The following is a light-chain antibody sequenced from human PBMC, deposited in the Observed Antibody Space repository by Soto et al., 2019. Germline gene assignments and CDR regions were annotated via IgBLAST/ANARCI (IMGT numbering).Light chain of an antibody. J-gene: IGKJ1*01. V-gene: IGKV3-15*01. Sequence: EIVMTQSPATLSVSPGERATLSCRASQSVSSNLAWYQQKPGQAPRLLIYGASTRAIDMPGRFSGRGSGTEFTLTINSLQSEDFAVYYCQQYRNWPRTFGQGTKVDIK. CDR3: QQYRNWPRT. CDR2: GAS. CDR1: QSVSSN.